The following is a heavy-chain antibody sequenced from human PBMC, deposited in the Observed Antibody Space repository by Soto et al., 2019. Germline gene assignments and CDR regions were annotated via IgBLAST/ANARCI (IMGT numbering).Heavy chain of an antibody. V-gene: IGHV3-30-3*01. Sequence: VGSLRLSCAASGFTFSSYAMHWVRQAPGKGLEWVAVISYDGSNKYYADSVKGRFTISRDNSKNTLYLQMNSLRAEDTAVYYCARDFSVGRFLEWLLRGMDVWGQGTTVTVSS. D-gene: IGHD3-3*01. CDR3: ARDFSVGRFLEWLLRGMDV. CDR1: GFTFSSYA. CDR2: ISYDGSNK. J-gene: IGHJ6*02.